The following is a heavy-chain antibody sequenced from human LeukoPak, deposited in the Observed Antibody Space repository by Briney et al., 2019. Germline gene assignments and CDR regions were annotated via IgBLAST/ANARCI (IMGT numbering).Heavy chain of an antibody. Sequence: SETLSLTCAVSGGSISSSNWWSWVRQPPGKGLEWIGEIYHSGSTNYNPSLKSRVTISVDTSKNQFSLRLSSVTAADTAVYYCARGLSGYSYGYYFDYWGQGTLFTVSS. CDR1: GGSISSSNW. V-gene: IGHV4-4*02. J-gene: IGHJ4*02. CDR3: ARGLSGYSYGYYFDY. D-gene: IGHD5-18*01. CDR2: IYHSGST.